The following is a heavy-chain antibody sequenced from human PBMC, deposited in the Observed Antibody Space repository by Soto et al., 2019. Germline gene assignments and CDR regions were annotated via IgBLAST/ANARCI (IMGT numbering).Heavy chain of an antibody. Sequence: ASVKVSCKASGYTFTSYGISWVRQAPGQGLEWMGWISAYNGNTNYAQKLQGRVTMTTDTSTSTAYMELRSLRSDDTAVYYCARAHRPVAWSVNFDYWGQGTLVTVSS. CDR3: ARAHRPVAWSVNFDY. V-gene: IGHV1-18*01. CDR1: GYTFTSYG. J-gene: IGHJ4*02. D-gene: IGHD3-3*01. CDR2: ISAYNGNT.